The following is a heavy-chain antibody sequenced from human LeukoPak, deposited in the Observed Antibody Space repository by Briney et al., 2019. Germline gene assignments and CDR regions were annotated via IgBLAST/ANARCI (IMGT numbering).Heavy chain of an antibody. J-gene: IGHJ4*02. CDR2: MYYRGST. CDR1: GGSISSSSYY. V-gene: IGHV4-39*01. Sequence: SETLSLTCTVYGGSISSSSYYWGWIRQSPGKGLEWIGSMYYRGSTYYNPSLKSRVTLSVDTPKNQFSLKLSSVTAADTAVYYCARHGRDGYNYGPVVYYWGQGTLVTVSS. D-gene: IGHD5-24*01. CDR3: ARHGRDGYNYGPVVYY.